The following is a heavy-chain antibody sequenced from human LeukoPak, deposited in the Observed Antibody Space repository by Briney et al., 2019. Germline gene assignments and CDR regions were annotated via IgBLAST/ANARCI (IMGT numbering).Heavy chain of an antibody. D-gene: IGHD6-13*01. J-gene: IGHJ6*03. Sequence: PSETLSLTCTVSGGSISSYYWSWIRQPAGKGLEWIGRIYTSGSTNYNPSLKSRVTMSVDTSKNQFSLKLSSVTAADTAVYYCARERDSSSWCEIYMDVWGKGTTVTVSS. CDR3: ARERDSSSWCEIYMDV. CDR1: GGSISSYY. CDR2: IYTSGST. V-gene: IGHV4-4*07.